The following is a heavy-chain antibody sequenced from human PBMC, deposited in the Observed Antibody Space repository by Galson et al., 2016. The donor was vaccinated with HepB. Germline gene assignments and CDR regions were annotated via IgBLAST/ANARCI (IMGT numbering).Heavy chain of an antibody. CDR3: AKGGYRTWGSSAWYDY. Sequence: SLRLSCAASGFTFNNYAMNWVRQAPGKGLEWVAAITGSGGTTYHADSMKGRFTISRDKSKNTLYLQMNSLRAEDTAVYYCAKGGYRTWGSSAWYDYWGQGILVTVSS. V-gene: IGHV3-23*01. CDR2: ITGSGGTT. D-gene: IGHD6-19*01. J-gene: IGHJ4*02. CDR1: GFTFNNYA.